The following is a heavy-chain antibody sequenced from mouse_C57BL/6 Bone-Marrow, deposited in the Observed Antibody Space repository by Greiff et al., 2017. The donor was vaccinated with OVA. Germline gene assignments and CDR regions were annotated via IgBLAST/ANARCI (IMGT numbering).Heavy chain of an antibody. D-gene: IGHD1-1*01. CDR3: TTTVVATKTWFAY. CDR2: INPNYGTT. Sequence: VQLQQSGPELVKPGASVKISCKASGYSFTDYHMNWVKQSNGKSLEWIGVINPNYGTTSYNQKFKGKATLTVDQSSSTAYMQLNSLTSEDAAVYYCTTTVVATKTWFAYWGQGTLVTVSA. V-gene: IGHV1-39*01. J-gene: IGHJ3*01. CDR1: GYSFTDYH.